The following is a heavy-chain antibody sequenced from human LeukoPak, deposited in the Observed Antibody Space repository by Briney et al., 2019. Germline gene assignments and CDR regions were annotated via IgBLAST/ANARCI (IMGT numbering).Heavy chain of an antibody. V-gene: IGHV1-69*05. CDR2: IIPIFGTA. CDR1: GGTFSSYA. J-gene: IGHJ3*02. D-gene: IGHD6-19*01. CDR3: AKGWDSSGWYSDDAFDI. Sequence: VASVKVSCKASGGTFSSYAISWVRQAPGQGLEWMGRIIPIFGTANYAQKFQGRVTITTDESTSTAYMELSSLRSEDTAVYYCAKGWDSSGWYSDDAFDIWGQGTMVTVSS.